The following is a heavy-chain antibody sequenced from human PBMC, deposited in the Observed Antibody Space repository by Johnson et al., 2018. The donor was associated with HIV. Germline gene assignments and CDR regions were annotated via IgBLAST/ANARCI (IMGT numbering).Heavy chain of an antibody. CDR1: GFTFSSYA. CDR2: ISYDGSNK. Sequence: QVQLVESGGGLVQPGGSLRLSCAASGFTFSSYAMHWVRQAPGKGLEWVAVISYDGSNKYYADSVKGRFTISRDNSKNTLYLQMNSLRAEDTAIYYCVKGMDSSSWYAFDIWGQGTMVTVSS. J-gene: IGHJ3*02. CDR3: VKGMDSSSWYAFDI. D-gene: IGHD6-13*01. V-gene: IGHV3-30*04.